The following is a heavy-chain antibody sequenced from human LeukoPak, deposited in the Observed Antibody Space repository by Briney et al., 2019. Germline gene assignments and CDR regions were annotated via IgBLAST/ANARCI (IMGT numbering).Heavy chain of an antibody. CDR2: MSGSGGNT. CDR1: GFTFSTYA. CDR3: AKDMSDYTNFPDV. J-gene: IGHJ6*02. D-gene: IGHD4-11*01. V-gene: IGHV3-23*01. Sequence: GGSLRLSCAASGFTFSTYAMSWVRQAPGKGLEWVSAMSGSGGNTYYADSVKGRFTIFRVNSKNTLYLQMNSLRAEDTAIYYCAKDMSDYTNFPDVWGQGTTVTVSS.